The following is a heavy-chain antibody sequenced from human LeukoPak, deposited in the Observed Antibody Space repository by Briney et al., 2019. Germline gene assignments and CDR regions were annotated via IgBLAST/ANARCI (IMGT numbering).Heavy chain of an antibody. J-gene: IGHJ4*02. CDR2: IKEDGSEK. CDR3: ARSRSGYYEDY. CDR1: GFTFSNFW. D-gene: IGHD3-22*01. Sequence: GGSLRLSCAASGFTFSNFWMSWVRQAPGKGLEWVANIKEDGSEKYYVESVTGRFTISRDNAKNLLSLQVNSLRAEDTAVYFCARSRSGYYEDYWGQGTLVTVSS. V-gene: IGHV3-7*01.